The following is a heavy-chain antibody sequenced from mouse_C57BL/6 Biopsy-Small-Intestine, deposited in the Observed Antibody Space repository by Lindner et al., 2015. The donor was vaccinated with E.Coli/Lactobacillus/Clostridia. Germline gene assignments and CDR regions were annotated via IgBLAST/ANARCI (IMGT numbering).Heavy chain of an antibody. CDR2: INPYNGGT. CDR3: ARSLYENYGMDY. CDR1: GYTFTDYY. J-gene: IGHJ4*01. D-gene: IGHD1-1*01. Sequence: VQLQESGAELVKPGASVKMSCKASGYTFTDYYMNWVKQSHGKSLEWIGVINPYNGGTSYNQNFKGKATLTVDKSSSTAYMELNSLTSEDSAVYYCARSLYENYGMDYWGQGTSVTVSS. V-gene: IGHV1-19*01.